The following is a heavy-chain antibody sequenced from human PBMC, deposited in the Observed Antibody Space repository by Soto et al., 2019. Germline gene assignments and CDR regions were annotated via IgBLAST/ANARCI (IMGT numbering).Heavy chain of an antibody. CDR3: ARDGHDEIWGSYRNGMDV. D-gene: IGHD3-16*02. Sequence: QVQLVQSGAEVKKPGSSVKVSCQASGSTFSKYAISWVRQAPGQGLEWMGGLIPILGTPKYAQKFQGRVTITADESTTTAYMELRRVTFEDTAVYYCARDGHDEIWGSYRNGMDVWGKGTTVIVSS. J-gene: IGHJ6*04. CDR1: GSTFSKYA. CDR2: LIPILGTP. V-gene: IGHV1-69*01.